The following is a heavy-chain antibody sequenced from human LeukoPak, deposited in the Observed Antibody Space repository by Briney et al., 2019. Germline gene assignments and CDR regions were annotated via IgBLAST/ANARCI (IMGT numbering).Heavy chain of an antibody. CDR1: GYTFTSYD. D-gene: IGHD6-13*01. J-gene: IGHJ3*02. Sequence: ASVKVSCKASGYTFTSYDINWVRQATGQGLEWMGWMNPNSGNTGYAQKFQGRVTITTDESTSTAYMELSSLRSEDTAVYYCARGGPGYSSSWYPVAFDIWGRGTMVTASS. CDR3: ARGGPGYSSSWYPVAFDI. V-gene: IGHV1-8*01. CDR2: MNPNSGNT.